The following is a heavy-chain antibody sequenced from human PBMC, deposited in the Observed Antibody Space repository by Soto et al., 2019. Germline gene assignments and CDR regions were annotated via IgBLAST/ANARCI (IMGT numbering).Heavy chain of an antibody. D-gene: IGHD3-10*01. CDR2: ISAYNGNT. J-gene: IGHJ5*02. CDR3: ARVGGGYYGSGSNPSRNLFAP. CDR1: GYTFTSYG. Sequence: ASVKVSCKASGYTFTSYGISWVRQAPGQGLEWMGWISAYNGNTNYAQKLQGRVTMTTDTSTSTAYMELRSLRSDDTAVYYCARVGGGYYGSGSNPSRNLFAPWGQGTLVTVSS. V-gene: IGHV1-18*01.